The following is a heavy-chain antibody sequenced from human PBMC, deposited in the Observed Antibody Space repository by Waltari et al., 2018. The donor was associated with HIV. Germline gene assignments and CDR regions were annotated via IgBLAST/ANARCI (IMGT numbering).Heavy chain of an antibody. Sequence: QVQLQESGPGLVKPSETLSLTCTVSGGSVSSNNYYWTWMRQPPGKSLEWIGYISYSGSTNYNPSLKSRLTISVDTSKNQFSLKLSSVTAADTAVYYCARSRVGTTRVPFDYWGQGTLVTVSS. J-gene: IGHJ4*02. V-gene: IGHV4-61*01. CDR3: ARSRVGTTRVPFDY. CDR1: GGSVSSNNYY. CDR2: ISYSGST. D-gene: IGHD1-26*01.